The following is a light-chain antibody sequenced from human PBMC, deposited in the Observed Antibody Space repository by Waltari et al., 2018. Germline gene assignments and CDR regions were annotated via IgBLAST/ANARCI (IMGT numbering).Light chain of an antibody. CDR3: SSYAGSSKGV. Sequence: QSALTQPASVSGSPGQSITISCTGTSSDVGNYKRVSWYQQHPGKAPKLMIYAVSKRPSRVSDRFSGSKSGDMSSLTISGLQPGDEAEYFCSSYAGSSKGVFGGGTKVTVL. CDR2: AVS. CDR1: SSDVGNYKR. J-gene: IGLJ2*01. V-gene: IGLV2-23*02.